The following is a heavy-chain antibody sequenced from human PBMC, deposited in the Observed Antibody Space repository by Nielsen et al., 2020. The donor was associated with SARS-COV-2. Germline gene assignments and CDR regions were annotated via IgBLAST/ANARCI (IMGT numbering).Heavy chain of an antibody. J-gene: IGHJ4*02. V-gene: IGHV1-2*04. CDR3: ARDLLWFGSDY. Sequence: ASVKVSCKASGYTFTGYYMHWVRQAPGQGLEWMGWINPNSGGTNYAQKFQGWVTMTRDTSISTAYMELSSLRSEDTAVYYCARDLLWFGSDYWGQGTLVTVSS. CDR1: GYTFTGYY. CDR2: INPNSGGT. D-gene: IGHD3-10*01.